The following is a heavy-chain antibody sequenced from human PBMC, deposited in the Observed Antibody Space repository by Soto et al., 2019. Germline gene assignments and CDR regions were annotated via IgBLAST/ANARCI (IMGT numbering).Heavy chain of an antibody. J-gene: IGHJ5*02. V-gene: IGHV3-48*02. CDR1: GFIFSNYH. CDR3: TRQNIEHSSGWYP. Sequence: PWGSLRLSCAASGFIFSNYHMNWVRQAPGKGLEWVSYIRNSGNTIYYANSVKGRFTISRDNAKDSLYLQMNSLRDEDTAVYYCTRQNIEHSSGWYPWGQGTLVTVSS. D-gene: IGHD6-13*01. CDR2: IRNSGNTI.